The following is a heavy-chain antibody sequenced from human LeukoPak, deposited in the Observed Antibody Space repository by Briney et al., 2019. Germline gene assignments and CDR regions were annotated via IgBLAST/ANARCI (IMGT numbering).Heavy chain of an antibody. Sequence: GGSLRLSCAASGFTFSSYSMNWVRQAPGKGLEWVSSISSSSSYIYYADSVKGRFTISRDNSKNTLYLQMNSLRAEDTAVYYCAKESGDDSSGYYEVFDYWGQGTLVTVSS. J-gene: IGHJ4*02. CDR1: GFTFSSYS. CDR3: AKESGDDSSGYYEVFDY. V-gene: IGHV3-21*04. CDR2: ISSSSSYI. D-gene: IGHD3-22*01.